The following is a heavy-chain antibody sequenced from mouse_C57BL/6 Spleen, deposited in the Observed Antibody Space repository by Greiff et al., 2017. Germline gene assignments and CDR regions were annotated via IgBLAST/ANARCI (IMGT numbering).Heavy chain of an antibody. J-gene: IGHJ2*01. CDR3: ARKRVYYGNYDY. CDR2: LDPSDSYT. V-gene: IGHV1-69*01. Sequence: QVQLQQPGAELVMPGASVKLSCKASGYTFTSYWMHWVKQRPGQGLEWIGELDPSDSYTNYNQKFKGKSTLTVDKSSSTAYMPLSSLTSEDSAVYYCARKRVYYGNYDYWGQGTTLTVSS. CDR1: GYTFTSYW. D-gene: IGHD2-1*01.